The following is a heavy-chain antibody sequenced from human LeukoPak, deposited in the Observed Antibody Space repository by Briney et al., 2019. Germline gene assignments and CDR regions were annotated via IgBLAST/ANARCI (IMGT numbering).Heavy chain of an antibody. CDR2: ISAYNGNT. J-gene: IGHJ4*02. CDR1: GYTFTXHG. CDR3: ARDRATTPHDY. V-gene: IGHV1-18*01. D-gene: IGHD1-26*01. Sequence: VXVSCKXXGYTFTXHGISWVRQAPGQGLEWMGWISAYNGNTNYAQKLQGRVTMTTDTSTSTAYMELRSLRSDDTAVYYCARDRATTPHDYWGQGTLVTVSS.